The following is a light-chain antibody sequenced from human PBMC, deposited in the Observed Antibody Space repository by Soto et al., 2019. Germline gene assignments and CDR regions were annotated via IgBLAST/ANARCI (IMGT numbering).Light chain of an antibody. Sequence: QSVLTQPPSVSGAPGQRVTISYTGSSSNIGAGYDVHWYQQLPGTAPKLLIYGNINRPSGVPDRFSGSKSGSSASLAITGLQAEDEADYYCQSYDSSLSGSYVFGTGTKLTVL. CDR3: QSYDSSLSGSYV. CDR1: SSNIGAGYD. CDR2: GNI. J-gene: IGLJ1*01. V-gene: IGLV1-40*01.